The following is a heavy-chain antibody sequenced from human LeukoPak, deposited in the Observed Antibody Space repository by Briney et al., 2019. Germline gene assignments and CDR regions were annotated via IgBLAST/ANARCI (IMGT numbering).Heavy chain of an antibody. CDR1: GGSFSGYY. V-gene: IGHV4-34*01. CDR2: INHSGST. CDR3: ARGYSDFWSGYPRIYNWFDP. J-gene: IGHJ5*02. D-gene: IGHD3-3*01. Sequence: PSETLSLTCAVYGGSFSGYYWSWIRQPPGKGLEWIGEINHSGSTNYNPSLKSRVTISVDTSKNQFSLKLSSVTAADTAVYYCARGYSDFWSGYPRIYNWFDPWGQGTLVTVSS.